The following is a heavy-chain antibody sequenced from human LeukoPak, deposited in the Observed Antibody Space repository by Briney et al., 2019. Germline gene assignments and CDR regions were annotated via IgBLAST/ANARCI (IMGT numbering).Heavy chain of an antibody. V-gene: IGHV1-46*01. CDR2: INPSGGST. D-gene: IGHD6-19*01. CDR1: GYTFTSYY. Sequence: ASVKVSCKASGYTFTSYYMHWVRQAPGQGLEWMGIINPSGGSTSYAQKFQGRVTMTRGTSTSTVYMELSSLRSEDTAVYYCARDRKLSSGWSEFDYWGQGTLVTVSS. CDR3: ARDRKLSSGWSEFDY. J-gene: IGHJ4*02.